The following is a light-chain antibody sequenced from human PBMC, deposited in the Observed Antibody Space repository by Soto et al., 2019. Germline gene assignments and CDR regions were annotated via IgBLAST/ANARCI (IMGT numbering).Light chain of an antibody. CDR2: AAS. Sequence: DIQMIQSPSSLSASVGDRVTITCRASQSISSYLNWYQQKPGKAPKLLIYAASSLQSGVPSRFSGSGSGTDFTLTISSLQPEDFATYYCQQSYSTPPTFSGGTKVDIK. J-gene: IGKJ4*01. V-gene: IGKV1-39*01. CDR3: QQSYSTPPT. CDR1: QSISSY.